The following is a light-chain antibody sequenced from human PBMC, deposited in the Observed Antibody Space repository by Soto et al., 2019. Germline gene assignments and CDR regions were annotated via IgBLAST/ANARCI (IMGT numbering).Light chain of an antibody. CDR3: QQYNTWPE. J-gene: IGKJ1*01. CDR1: QNVNSN. CDR2: GAS. V-gene: IGKV3-15*01. Sequence: EIVMTQSPATLSVSPGERATLSCRASQNVNSNLAWYQQKPGQAPRLLIYGASTRATSIPARFSGSGSGTEFTLTISSLQSEDFAVYYCQQYNTWPEFGQGTKVDIK.